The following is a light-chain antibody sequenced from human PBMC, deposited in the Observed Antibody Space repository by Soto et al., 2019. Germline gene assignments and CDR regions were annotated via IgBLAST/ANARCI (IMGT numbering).Light chain of an antibody. CDR3: QQYEDYSWT. V-gene: IGKV1-5*01. Sequence: DIQMTQSPSTLSASLGDRVTITCRASQTIYRWLAWYQQIPGTAPKLLIYDASTLKSGVSSRFSGSGSGTEFTLTINRLQPNDFATYYCQQYEDYSWTFGQGTKVDIK. CDR2: DAS. CDR1: QTIYRW. J-gene: IGKJ1*01.